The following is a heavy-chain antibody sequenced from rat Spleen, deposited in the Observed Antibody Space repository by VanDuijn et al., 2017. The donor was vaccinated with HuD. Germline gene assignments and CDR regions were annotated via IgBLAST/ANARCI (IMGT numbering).Heavy chain of an antibody. J-gene: IGHJ3*01. CDR1: GFIFSDHY. D-gene: IGHD1-6*01. CDR2: ISYDGSTT. CDR3: ATGPRILRLDWFAY. V-gene: IGHV5-29*01. Sequence: EVQLVESDGGLVRPGRSLKLSCAASGFIFSDHYVAWVRQAPTKGLEWVATISYDGSTTYYRDSVKGRFTVSRDNAEDTLYLQMDSLRSEDTATYYCATGPRILRLDWFAYWGQGTLVTVSS.